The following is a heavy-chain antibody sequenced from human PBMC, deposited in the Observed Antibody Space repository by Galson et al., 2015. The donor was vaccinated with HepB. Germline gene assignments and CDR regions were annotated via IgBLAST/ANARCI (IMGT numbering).Heavy chain of an antibody. V-gene: IGHV3-53*01. Sequence: SLRLSCAASGFTVSSNYVSWVRQAPGKGLEWVSVIYSGGSTYYADSVKGRFTISRDNSKNTLYLQMNSLRAEDTAVYYCARASGDTAFDYWGQGTLVTVSS. D-gene: IGHD3-10*01. J-gene: IGHJ4*02. CDR1: GFTVSSNY. CDR2: IYSGGST. CDR3: ARASGDTAFDY.